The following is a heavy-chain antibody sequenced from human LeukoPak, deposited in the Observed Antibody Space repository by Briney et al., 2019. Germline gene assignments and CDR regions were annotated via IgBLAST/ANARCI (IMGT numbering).Heavy chain of an antibody. CDR3: ARIAGVSITTRGNWFDP. CDR2: INYSGST. J-gene: IGHJ5*02. V-gene: IGHV4-34*01. CDR1: GGSFSGYY. Sequence: PSETLSLTCAVYGGSFSGYYWSWIRQPPGKGLEWIGEINYSGSTNYNPSLKSRVTMSVDTSKNQFSLKLSSVTAADTAVYYCARIAGVSITTRGNWFDPWGQGTLVTVSS. D-gene: IGHD3-10*01.